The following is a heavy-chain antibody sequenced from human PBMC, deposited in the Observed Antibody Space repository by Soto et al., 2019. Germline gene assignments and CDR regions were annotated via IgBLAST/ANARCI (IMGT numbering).Heavy chain of an antibody. CDR2: INAGNGKT. Sequence: ASVKVSCKASGYTFTDYAVHWVRQAPGQRLEWMGWINAGNGKTKYAQNFQDRVTITRDTSTSTAYMELSSLRSEDTAVYYCATTGDFWSGYQNWFDPWGQGTLVTVSS. CDR1: GYTFTDYA. V-gene: IGHV1-3*01. D-gene: IGHD3-3*01. J-gene: IGHJ5*02. CDR3: ATTGDFWSGYQNWFDP.